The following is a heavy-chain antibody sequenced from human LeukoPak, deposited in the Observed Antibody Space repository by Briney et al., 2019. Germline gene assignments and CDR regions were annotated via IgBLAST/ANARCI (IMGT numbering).Heavy chain of an antibody. CDR2: INQDGGTE. Sequence: GGSLRLSCAASGFTFRSYWMHWVRQAPGKGLEWVANINQDGGTEYYVDSMKGRFTISRDNAKNLVYLQINSLRAEDTAVYFCARHTLWRFDYWGQGALVTVSS. D-gene: IGHD1-1*01. J-gene: IGHJ4*02. V-gene: IGHV3-7*01. CDR1: GFTFRSYW. CDR3: ARHTLWRFDY.